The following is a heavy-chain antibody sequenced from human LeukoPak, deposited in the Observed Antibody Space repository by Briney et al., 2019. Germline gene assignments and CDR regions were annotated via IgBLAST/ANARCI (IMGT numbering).Heavy chain of an antibody. Sequence: TGGSLRLSCSASGFTFSRYAMHWVRQAPGKGLEYVSGINDNGGRTHYGDSVEGRFSISRDNSKNTLHLQMSTLRAEDTALYYCVKDVGGSYAFDYWGQGILVTVAS. CDR1: GFTFSRYA. J-gene: IGHJ4*02. CDR3: VKDVGGSYAFDY. CDR2: INDNGGRT. V-gene: IGHV3-64D*09. D-gene: IGHD1-26*01.